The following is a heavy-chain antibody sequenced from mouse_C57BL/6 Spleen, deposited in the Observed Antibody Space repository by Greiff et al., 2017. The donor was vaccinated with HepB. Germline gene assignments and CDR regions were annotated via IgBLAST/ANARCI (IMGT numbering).Heavy chain of an antibody. J-gene: IGHJ3*01. V-gene: IGHV1-7*01. CDR3: ARDYVAWLAY. CDR1: GYTFTSYW. Sequence: QVQLQQSGAELAKPGASVKLSCKASGYTFTSYWMHWVKQRPGQGLEWIGYINPSSGYTKYNQKFKDKAILTADKSSSTAYMQLSSLTYEDSAVYYCARDYVAWLAYWGQGTLVTVSA. CDR2: INPSSGYT. D-gene: IGHD1-1*01.